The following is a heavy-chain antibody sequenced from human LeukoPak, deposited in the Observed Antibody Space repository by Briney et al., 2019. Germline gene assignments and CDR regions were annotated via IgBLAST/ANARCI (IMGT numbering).Heavy chain of an antibody. CDR2: ISSSSSYI. Sequence: PGGSLRLSCAASGFTFSSYSMNWVRQAPGKGLEWVSSISSSSSYIYYADSLKGRFTISRDNAKNSLYLQMNSLRAEDTAVYYCARPRRDTAMVADAFDIWGQGTMVTVSS. J-gene: IGHJ3*02. D-gene: IGHD5-18*01. CDR1: GFTFSSYS. V-gene: IGHV3-21*01. CDR3: ARPRRDTAMVADAFDI.